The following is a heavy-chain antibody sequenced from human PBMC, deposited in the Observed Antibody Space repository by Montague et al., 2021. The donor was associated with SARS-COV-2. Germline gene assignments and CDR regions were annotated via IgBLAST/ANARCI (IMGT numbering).Heavy chain of an antibody. D-gene: IGHD3-16*01. CDR3: ARGDGLGPYTGYAFDI. CDR1: GDSVAELRRR. CDR2: TYYETRRFD. J-gene: IGHJ3*02. V-gene: IGHV6-1*01. Sequence: CAISGDSVAELRRRSEEHTPAPSTHVHLVCRTYYETRRFDHYEVSMKGRISIQADTSKNQFSLQLDSVTSEDTAVYYCARGDGLGPYTGYAFDIWGRGTLGTVS.